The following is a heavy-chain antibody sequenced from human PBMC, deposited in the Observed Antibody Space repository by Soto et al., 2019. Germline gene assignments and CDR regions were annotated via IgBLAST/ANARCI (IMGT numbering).Heavy chain of an antibody. CDR3: ARAQATVTTDYFDY. D-gene: IGHD4-17*01. CDR2: FFIGGNT. J-gene: IGHJ4*02. Sequence: SETLSLTCTVSGGSISSSTYYWGWMRQPPGKGLEWIASFFIGGNTYYNPSLKSRVTISVDTSKNQFSLKLSSVTAADTAVYYCARAQATVTTDYFDYWGQGTLVTVSS. V-gene: IGHV4-39*07. CDR1: GGSISSSTYY.